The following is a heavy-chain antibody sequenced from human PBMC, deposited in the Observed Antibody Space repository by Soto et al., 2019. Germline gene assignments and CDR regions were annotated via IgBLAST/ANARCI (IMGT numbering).Heavy chain of an antibody. V-gene: IGHV4-59*08. J-gene: IGHJ5*02. Sequence: ASGPLSLTRTILRGSIPSYYCSWIRQPPGKGLEWIGYTYYSGSTNYNPSLKSRVTISVDTSKNQFSLKLSSVTAADTAVYYCARLLWSRGDWFDPWGQGTLVTVS. CDR1: RGSIPSYY. CDR2: TYYSGST. CDR3: ARLLWSRGDWFDP. D-gene: IGHD3-10*01.